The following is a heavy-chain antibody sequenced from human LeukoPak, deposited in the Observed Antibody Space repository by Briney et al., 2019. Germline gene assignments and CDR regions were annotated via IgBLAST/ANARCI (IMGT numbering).Heavy chain of an antibody. D-gene: IGHD5-18*01. V-gene: IGHV3-15*01. CDR1: GFTFSTYN. J-gene: IGHJ4*02. CDR2: IKSKTDGGTT. Sequence: GGSLRLSCAASGFTFSTYNMNWVRQAPGKGLEWVGRIKSKTDGGTTDYAAPVKGRFTISRDNSKNTLYLQMNSLRAEDTAVYYCARDYLGGYSYGYLFDYWGQGTLVTVSS. CDR3: ARDYLGGYSYGYLFDY.